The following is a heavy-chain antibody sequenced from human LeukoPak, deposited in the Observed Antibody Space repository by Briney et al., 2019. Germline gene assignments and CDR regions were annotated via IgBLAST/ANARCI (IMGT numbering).Heavy chain of an antibody. CDR2: ISYDASNK. V-gene: IGHV3-30-3*01. Sequence: GGSLRLSCAASGFTFSSYWMSWVRQAPGKGLEWVAFISYDASNKYYADSVKGRFTISRDNSKNTLYVQMNSLRAEDTALYYCAREIAVLDYWGQGTLVTVSS. CDR1: GFTFSSYW. CDR3: AREIAVLDY. D-gene: IGHD6-19*01. J-gene: IGHJ4*02.